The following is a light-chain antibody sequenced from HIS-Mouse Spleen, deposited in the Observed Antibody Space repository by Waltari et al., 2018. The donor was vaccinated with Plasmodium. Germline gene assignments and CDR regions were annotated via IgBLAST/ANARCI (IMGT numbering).Light chain of an antibody. CDR1: QSRLHSNGHNY. V-gene: IGKV2-28*01. Sequence: DIVMTQSPLSLPVTPGEPASISCRSSQSRLHSNGHNYLDCYLQKPGQSPQLLIYLVSNRASGVPDRFSGSGSGTDFTLKISRVEAEDVGVYYCMQALQTPWTFGQGTKVEIK. J-gene: IGKJ1*01. CDR2: LVS. CDR3: MQALQTPWT.